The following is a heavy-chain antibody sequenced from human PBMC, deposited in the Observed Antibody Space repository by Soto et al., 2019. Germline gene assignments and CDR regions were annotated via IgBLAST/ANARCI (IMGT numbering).Heavy chain of an antibody. CDR2: INHSGST. J-gene: IGHJ5*02. Sequence: SETLSLTCAVYGGSFSGYYWSWIRQPPGKGLEWIGEINHSGSTNYNPSLKSRVTISVDTSKNQFSLKLSSVTAADTAVYYCASPVGLVRYNWFDPWGQGTLVTVPQ. CDR1: GGSFSGYY. V-gene: IGHV4-34*01. D-gene: IGHD6-6*01. CDR3: ASPVGLVRYNWFDP.